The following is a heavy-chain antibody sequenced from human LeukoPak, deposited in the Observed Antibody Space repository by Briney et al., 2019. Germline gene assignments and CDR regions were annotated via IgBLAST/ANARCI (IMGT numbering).Heavy chain of an antibody. D-gene: IGHD2-2*01. J-gene: IGHJ6*03. CDR2: IYHSGST. CDR1: GGSISSGGYY. CDR3: ARAGDHIVVVPAAIGYYMDV. Sequence: SQTLSLTCTVSGGSISSGGYYWSWIRQPPGKGLEWIGYIYHSGSTYYNPSLKSRVTISVDRSKNQFSLKLSSVTAADTAVYYCARAGDHIVVVPAAIGYYMDVWGKGTTVTVSS. V-gene: IGHV4-30-2*01.